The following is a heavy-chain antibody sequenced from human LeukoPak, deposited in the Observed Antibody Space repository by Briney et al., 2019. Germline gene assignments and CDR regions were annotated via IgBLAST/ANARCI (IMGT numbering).Heavy chain of an antibody. Sequence: SETLSLTCTVSGGSISSYYWSWIRQPPGKGLEWIGSIYYSGSTYYNPSLKSRVTISVDTSKNQFSLKLSSVTAADAAVYYCARAWEPDYYYYYYMDVWGKGTTVTVSS. J-gene: IGHJ6*03. V-gene: IGHV4-59*08. CDR1: GGSISSYY. D-gene: IGHD1-26*01. CDR2: IYYSGST. CDR3: ARAWEPDYYYYYYMDV.